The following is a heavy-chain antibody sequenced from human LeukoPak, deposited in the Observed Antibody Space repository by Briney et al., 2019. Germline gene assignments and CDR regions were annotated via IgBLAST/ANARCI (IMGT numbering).Heavy chain of an antibody. CDR1: GGSFSGYY. V-gene: IGHV4-34*01. CDR2: INHSGST. D-gene: IGHD3-16*01. CDR3: AIAYGDLIPYFDY. Sequence: SETLSLTCAVYGGSFSGYYWSWIRQPPGKGLEWIGEINHSGSTNYNPSLKSRVTISVDTSKNQFSLKLSSVTAADTAVFYCAIAYGDLIPYFDYWGQGTLVTVSS. J-gene: IGHJ4*02.